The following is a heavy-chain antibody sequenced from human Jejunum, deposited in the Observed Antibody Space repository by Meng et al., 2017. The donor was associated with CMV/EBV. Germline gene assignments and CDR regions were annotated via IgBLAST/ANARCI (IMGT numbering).Heavy chain of an antibody. CDR2: IKPDGSEI. D-gene: IGHD1-1*01. CDR3: ASGNDFNI. Sequence: SCAGSGFTFSIHWMSWVRQPPGKGPGWVASIKPDGSEIQYVGSLRGRFTVSRDNARKSLYLQMNSLTAEDTAVYYCASGNDFNIWGQGTLVTVSS. J-gene: IGHJ3*02. V-gene: IGHV3-7*01. CDR1: GFTFSIHW.